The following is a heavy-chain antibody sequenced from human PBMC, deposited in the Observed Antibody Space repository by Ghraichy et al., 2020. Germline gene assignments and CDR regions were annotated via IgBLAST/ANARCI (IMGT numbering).Heavy chain of an antibody. J-gene: IGHJ4*02. CDR2: IRYDGSNK. V-gene: IGHV3-30*02. Sequence: LSLTCAASGFTFSSYGMHWVRQAPGKGLEWVAFIRYDGSNKYYADSVKGRFTISRDNSKNTLYLQMNSLRAEDTAVYYCSGGKPAAIVRNQSDYWGQGTLVTVSS. CDR1: GFTFSSYG. D-gene: IGHD2-2*01. CDR3: SGGKPAAIVRNQSDY.